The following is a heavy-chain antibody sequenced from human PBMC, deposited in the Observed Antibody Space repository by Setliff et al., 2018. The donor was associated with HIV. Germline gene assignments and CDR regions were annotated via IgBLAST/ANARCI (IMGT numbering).Heavy chain of an antibody. V-gene: IGHV4-38-2*02. CDR2: IYHGGST. Sequence: SETLSLTCTVSGYSISSGYYWGWIRQPPGKGLEWIGSIYHGGSTNYNPSLKSRVTISVDTSKNQFSLKLISVSAADTAVYYCAKLLPAADMAREIDSWGQGTLVTVSS. J-gene: IGHJ4*02. D-gene: IGHD2-2*01. CDR3: AKLLPAADMAREIDS. CDR1: GYSISSGYY.